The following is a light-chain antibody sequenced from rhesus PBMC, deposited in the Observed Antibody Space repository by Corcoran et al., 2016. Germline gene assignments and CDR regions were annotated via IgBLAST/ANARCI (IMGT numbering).Light chain of an antibody. CDR1: QSVSSY. V-gene: IGKV3-10*01. CDR2: GAS. CDR3: YQHSSGWT. Sequence: QVILTQSPATLSLSPGERATLSCRASQSVSSYLAWYQQKPGQAPRLLIYGASSRATGIPDRFSGSGSGTDCTLTSSSREPEDVGVYRCYQHSSGWTFGQGTKVEIK. J-gene: IGKJ1*01.